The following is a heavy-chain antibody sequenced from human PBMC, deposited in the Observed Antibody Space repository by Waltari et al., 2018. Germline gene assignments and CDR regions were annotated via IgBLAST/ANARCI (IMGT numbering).Heavy chain of an antibody. V-gene: IGHV4-61*02. CDR3: ASQLKYDFWSDDYYYYMDV. CDR2: IYTSGST. Sequence: QVQLQESGPGLVKPSQTLSLTCTVSGGSISSGSYYWSWIRQPAGTGLEWIGRIYTSGSTNYNPSLKSRVTISVDTSKNQFSLKLSSVTAADTAVYYCASQLKYDFWSDDYYYYMDVWGKGTTVTVSS. D-gene: IGHD3-3*01. CDR1: GGSISSGSYY. J-gene: IGHJ6*03.